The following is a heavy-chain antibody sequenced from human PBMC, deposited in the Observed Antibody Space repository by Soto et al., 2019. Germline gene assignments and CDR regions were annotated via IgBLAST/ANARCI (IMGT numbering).Heavy chain of an antibody. CDR1: GYTFTSYW. V-gene: IGHV5-51*01. D-gene: IGHD6-13*01. CDR2: IYVGDSDT. J-gene: IGHJ1*01. Sequence: GASLKLSCKGSGYTFTSYWIGWVRQMPGKGLEWMGMIYVGDSDTRYSPAFQGQVTISADKSVSHAYLQWSSLKASDTAMYYCLIAAAGTRYFPHWGQGTLVTVSS. CDR3: LIAAAGTRYFPH.